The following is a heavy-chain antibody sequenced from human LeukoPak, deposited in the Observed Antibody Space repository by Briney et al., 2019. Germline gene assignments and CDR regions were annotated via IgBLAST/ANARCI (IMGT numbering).Heavy chain of an antibody. CDR3: ARDPSTPLSGANWFDP. D-gene: IGHD2-15*01. CDR1: GYTFTSYG. V-gene: IGHV1-18*01. CDR2: ISAYNGNT. J-gene: IGHJ5*02. Sequence: ASVKVSCKASGYTFTSYGISWVRQAPGQGLEWMGWISAYNGNTNYAQKLQGGVTMTTDTSTSTAYMELRSLRSDDTAVYYCARDPSTPLSGANWFDPWGQGTLVTVSS.